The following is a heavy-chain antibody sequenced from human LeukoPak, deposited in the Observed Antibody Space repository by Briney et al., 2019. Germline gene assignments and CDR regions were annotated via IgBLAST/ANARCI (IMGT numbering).Heavy chain of an antibody. V-gene: IGHV3-64D*06. CDR1: GFTFSSYA. Sequence: GGSLRLSCSASGFTFSSYAMHWVRQAPGKGLEYVSAISSNGGSIYYADSVEGRFTISRDNSKNTLYLQMSSLRAEDTAVYYCVKPYDSSGFVFDYWGQGTLVAVSS. CDR3: VKPYDSSGFVFDY. D-gene: IGHD3-22*01. J-gene: IGHJ4*02. CDR2: ISSNGGSI.